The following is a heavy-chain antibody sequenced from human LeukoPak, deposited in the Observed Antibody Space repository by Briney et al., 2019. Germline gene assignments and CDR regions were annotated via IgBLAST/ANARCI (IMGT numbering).Heavy chain of an antibody. CDR3: AKAPSGRTYYLDY. D-gene: IGHD1-26*01. V-gene: IGHV3-23*01. J-gene: IGHJ4*02. Sequence: GGSLRLSCAASGFTFDDYAMYWVRQAPGKGLEWVSGISWNSGSTYYADSVKGRFTISRDNSKNTLFLQMNSLRAEDTAVYYCAKAPSGRTYYLDYWGQGTLVTVSS. CDR1: GFTFDDYA. CDR2: ISWNSGST.